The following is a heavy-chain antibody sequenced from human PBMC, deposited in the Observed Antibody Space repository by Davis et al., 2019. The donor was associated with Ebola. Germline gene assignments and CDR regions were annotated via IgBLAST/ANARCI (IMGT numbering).Heavy chain of an antibody. Sequence: AASVKVSCKASGYTFTSYYMHWVRRAPGQGLEWMGIINPSGGSTSYAQKFQGRVTMTRDTSTSTVYMELSSLRSEDTAVYYCARGVPIFGVVIANWFDPWGQGTLVTVSS. D-gene: IGHD3-3*01. CDR3: ARGVPIFGVVIANWFDP. V-gene: IGHV1-46*01. J-gene: IGHJ5*02. CDR1: GYTFTSYY. CDR2: INPSGGST.